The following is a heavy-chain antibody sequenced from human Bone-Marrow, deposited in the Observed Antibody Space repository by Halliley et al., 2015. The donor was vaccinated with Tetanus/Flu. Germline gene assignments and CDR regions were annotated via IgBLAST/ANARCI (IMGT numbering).Heavy chain of an antibody. CDR2: IYPGASDP. CDR3: VRPPGQASGVFDI. D-gene: IGHD2-8*01. Sequence: VGLIYPGASDPKYRPSFQGQVPISADKSTNTAYLQWSSLGASDTAMYYCVRPPGQASGVFDIWGQGTMVTVSS. J-gene: IGHJ3*02. V-gene: IGHV5-51*01.